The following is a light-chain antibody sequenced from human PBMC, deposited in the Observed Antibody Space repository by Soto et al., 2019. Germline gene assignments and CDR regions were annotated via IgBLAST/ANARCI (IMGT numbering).Light chain of an antibody. CDR1: SSDVGRYNL. V-gene: IGLV2-23*02. CDR3: CSYAGSSTYVL. J-gene: IGLJ2*01. CDR2: EVT. Sequence: QSALTQPASVSGSPGQSITISCAGTSSDVGRYNLVSWYQHHPGTAPKLMIYEVTKRPSGVSDRFSGSKSGNTASLTISGLQAEDEADYYCCSYAGSSTYVLFGGGTKLPS.